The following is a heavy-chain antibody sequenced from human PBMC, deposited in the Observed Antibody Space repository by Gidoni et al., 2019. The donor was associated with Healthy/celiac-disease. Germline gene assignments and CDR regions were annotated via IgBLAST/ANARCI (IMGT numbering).Heavy chain of an antibody. J-gene: IGHJ4*02. CDR2: INWNGGST. CDR3: ARGVKRAAAITYFDY. V-gene: IGHV3-20*01. Sequence: EVQLVESGGGVVRPGASLRLSCAASGFTFDDYGMSWGRQAPGKGLEWVSGINWNGGSTGYADSVKGRFTISRDNAKNSLYLQMNSLRAEDTALYHCARGVKRAAAITYFDYWGQGTLVTVSS. D-gene: IGHD6-13*01. CDR1: GFTFDDYG.